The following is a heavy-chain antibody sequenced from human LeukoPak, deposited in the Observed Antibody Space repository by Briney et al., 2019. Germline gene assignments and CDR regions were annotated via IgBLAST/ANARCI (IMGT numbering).Heavy chain of an antibody. CDR1: GFNFNIYS. D-gene: IGHD3-16*02. Sequence: PGGSLRLSCAASGFNFNIYSMNWVRQAPGKGLEWISYLSSSTTIIYYADSVKGRFTISRDNAKSSLYLQMNSLRAEDTAVYYCLIGNDPHYVWGTYRLDAFDMWGEGTMVIVSS. CDR3: LIGNDPHYVWGTYRLDAFDM. CDR2: LSSSTTII. V-gene: IGHV3-48*01. J-gene: IGHJ3*02.